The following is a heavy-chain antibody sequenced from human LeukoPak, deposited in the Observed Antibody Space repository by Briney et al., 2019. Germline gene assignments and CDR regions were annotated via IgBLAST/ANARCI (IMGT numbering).Heavy chain of an antibody. D-gene: IGHD5-24*01. J-gene: IGHJ4*02. CDR3: ARDQEMGTDEHYSDY. V-gene: IGHV3-64*01. CDR2: ISSNGGST. CDR1: GFTFSSYA. Sequence: GGSLRLSCAASGFTFSSYAMHWVRQAPGKGLEYVSAISSNGGSTYYANSVKGRFTISRDNSKNTLFLQMGSLRAEDMAVYYCARDQEMGTDEHYSDYWGQGTLVTVSS.